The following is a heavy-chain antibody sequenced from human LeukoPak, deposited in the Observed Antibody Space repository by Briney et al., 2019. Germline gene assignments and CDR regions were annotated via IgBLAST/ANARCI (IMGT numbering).Heavy chain of an antibody. J-gene: IGHJ5*02. D-gene: IGHD3-22*01. CDR3: ARVRGQSGYYGLYWFDP. CDR1: GASISSYY. Sequence: SETLSLICTVSGASISSYYWSWIRQPPGKGLEWIGDIYYSGSIKYNPSLKSRVTISVDRSKNQFSLKLSSVTAADTAVYYCARVRGQSGYYGLYWFDPWGQGTLVTVSS. V-gene: IGHV4-59*12. CDR2: IYYSGSI.